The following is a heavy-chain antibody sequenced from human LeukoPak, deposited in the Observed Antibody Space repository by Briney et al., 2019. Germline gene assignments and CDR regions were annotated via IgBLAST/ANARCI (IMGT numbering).Heavy chain of an antibody. D-gene: IGHD1-26*01. Sequence: GGSLRLSCAASGFTFSSYAMSWDRQAPGKGLEWVSAISGSGSSTYYADSVKGRFTVSRDNSKNTLYLQMNGLKAEDTAVYYCAKDSRISGSYSGFDYWGQGTLVTVSS. CDR3: AKDSRISGSYSGFDY. V-gene: IGHV3-23*01. CDR1: GFTFSSYA. J-gene: IGHJ4*02. CDR2: ISGSGSST.